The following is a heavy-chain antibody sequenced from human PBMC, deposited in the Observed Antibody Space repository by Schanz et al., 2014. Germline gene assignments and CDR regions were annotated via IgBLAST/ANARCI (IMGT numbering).Heavy chain of an antibody. CDR3: ARGGYCSRTSCYFKGGWFDP. V-gene: IGHV4-4*07. Sequence: QVQVQESGPGLVKPSETLSLTCTVSGGSITSFYWSWIRQPAGKGLEWIGRIYTNGSTKYNPSLKSRVTVPGDRSKNRFSLKLSSVPAADTAVYYCARGGYCSRTSCYFKGGWFDPWGQGTLVTVSS. CDR1: GGSITSFY. D-gene: IGHD2-2*01. J-gene: IGHJ5*02. CDR2: IYTNGST.